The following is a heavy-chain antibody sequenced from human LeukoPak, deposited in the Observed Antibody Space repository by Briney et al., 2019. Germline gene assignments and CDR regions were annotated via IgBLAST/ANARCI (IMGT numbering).Heavy chain of an antibody. CDR1: GFTVSSNY. CDR3: ARTRSYSFDY. J-gene: IGHJ4*02. CDR2: IYAGGST. V-gene: IGHV3-53*01. D-gene: IGHD1-26*01. Sequence: GGSLRLSCAASGFTVSSNYMSWVRQAPGKGLEWVSIIYAGGSTYYADSVKGRFTISRDNSKNTVYLQMNSLRAEDTAVYYCARTRSYSFDYWGQGTLVTVSS.